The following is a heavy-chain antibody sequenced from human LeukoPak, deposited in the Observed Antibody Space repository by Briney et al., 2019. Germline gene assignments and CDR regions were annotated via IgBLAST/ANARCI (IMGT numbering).Heavy chain of an antibody. J-gene: IGHJ4*02. V-gene: IGHV1-18*01. CDR2: MSSYNGNT. CDR1: GYTFINYG. CDR3: ARDGFSSSWPYYFDF. Sequence: ASVKVSCKASGYTFINYGITWVRQAPGQGLEWMGWMSSYNGNTNYAQKFQGRVTMTTDTSTSTAYMELKSLRSDDTAVYHCARDGFSSSWPYYFDFWGQGSLVTVSS. D-gene: IGHD6-13*01.